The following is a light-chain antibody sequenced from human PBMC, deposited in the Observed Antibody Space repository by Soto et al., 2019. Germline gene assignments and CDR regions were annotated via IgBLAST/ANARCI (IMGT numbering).Light chain of an antibody. CDR3: QQYGGSPLYT. Sequence: EIVLTQSPGTLYLSPGQSATLSCSASQSVSSSYLAWYQQKPGQAPRLLIYGASSRATGIPDRFSGSGSGTDFTLTISRLEPEDFAVYYCQQYGGSPLYTFGQGTKVDIK. CDR2: GAS. CDR1: QSVSSSY. V-gene: IGKV3-20*01. J-gene: IGKJ2*01.